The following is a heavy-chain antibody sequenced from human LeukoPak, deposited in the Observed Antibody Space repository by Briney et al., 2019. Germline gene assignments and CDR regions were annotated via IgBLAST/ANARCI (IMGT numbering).Heavy chain of an antibody. V-gene: IGHV4-31*11. J-gene: IGHJ6*02. Sequence: SETLSLTCAVYGGSFSGYDWSWIRQHPGKGLEWIGYIYYSGSTYYNPSLKSRVTISVDTSKNHFSLKLSSVTAADTAVYYCARLNYYDSSGYYRTKNYGMDVWGQGTTVTVSS. CDR1: GGSFSGYD. D-gene: IGHD3-22*01. CDR3: ARLNYYDSSGYYRTKNYGMDV. CDR2: IYYSGST.